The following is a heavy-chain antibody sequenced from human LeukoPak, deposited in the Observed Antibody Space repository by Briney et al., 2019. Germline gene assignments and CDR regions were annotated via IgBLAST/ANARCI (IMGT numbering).Heavy chain of an antibody. V-gene: IGHV3-73*01. J-gene: IGHJ4*02. CDR1: GFTFSGSA. CDR3: TRLKGGSYYDY. CDR2: IRSKANSYAT. Sequence: GGSLKLSCAASGFTFSGSAMHWVRQASGKGLEGVGRIRSKANSYATAYAASVKGRFTISRDDSKNTAYLQMNSLKTEDTAVYYCTRLKGGSYYDYWGQGTLVTVSS. D-gene: IGHD3-16*01.